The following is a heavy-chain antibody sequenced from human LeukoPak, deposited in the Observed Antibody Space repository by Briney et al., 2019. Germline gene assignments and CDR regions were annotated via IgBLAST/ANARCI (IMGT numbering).Heavy chain of an antibody. V-gene: IGHV4-34*01. CDR2: INHSGST. D-gene: IGHD6-13*01. Sequence: SETLSLTCAVYGGSFSGYYWSWIRQPPGKGLEWIGEINHSGSTNYNPSLKSRVTISVDTSKNQFSLKLSSVTAADTAVYYCARARSSSWYHRYYYYYMDVWGKGTTVTISS. CDR1: GGSFSGYY. CDR3: ARARSSSWYHRYYYYYMDV. J-gene: IGHJ6*03.